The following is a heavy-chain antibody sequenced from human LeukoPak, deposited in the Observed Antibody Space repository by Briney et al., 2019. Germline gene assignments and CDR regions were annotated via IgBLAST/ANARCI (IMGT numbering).Heavy chain of an antibody. CDR1: GGSISSYY. J-gene: IGHJ3*02. CDR3: ARLDDAFDI. CDR2: IYYSGST. Sequence: SVTLSLTCTVSGGSISSYYWSWIRQPPGKGLEWIGYIYYSGSTNYNPSLKSRVTISVDTPKNQFSLKLSSVTAADTAVYYCARLDDAFDIWGQGTMVTVSS. V-gene: IGHV4-59*08.